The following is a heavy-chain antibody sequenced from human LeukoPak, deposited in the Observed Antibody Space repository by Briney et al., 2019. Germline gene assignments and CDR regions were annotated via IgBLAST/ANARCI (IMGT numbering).Heavy chain of an antibody. J-gene: IGHJ4*02. CDR3: ARGLSDYGDYGDY. Sequence: SETLSLTCTVSGGSISSGGYYWSWIRQHPGKGLEWIGYIYYSGSTYYNPSLKSRVTISVDTSKNQFSLKLSSVTAADTAVYYCARGLSDYGDYGDYWGQGTLVTVSS. V-gene: IGHV4-31*03. D-gene: IGHD4-17*01. CDR2: IYYSGST. CDR1: GGSISSGGYY.